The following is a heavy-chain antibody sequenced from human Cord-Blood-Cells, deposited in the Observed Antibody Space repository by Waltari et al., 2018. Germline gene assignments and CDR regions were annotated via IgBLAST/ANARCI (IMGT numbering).Heavy chain of an antibody. CDR3: ARGGNYDFWSGYHDAFDI. D-gene: IGHD3-3*01. Sequence: QVQLQESGPGLVKPSEPLSLTCTVSGYSISSGYYWGWIRQPPGKGLERIGSIYHSGSTYYNPSRKGRVPISVDTSKNQFSLKLSSVTAADTAVYYCARGGNYDFWSGYHDAFDIWGQGTMVTVSS. CDR2: IYHSGST. V-gene: IGHV4-38-2*02. J-gene: IGHJ3*02. CDR1: GYSISSGYY.